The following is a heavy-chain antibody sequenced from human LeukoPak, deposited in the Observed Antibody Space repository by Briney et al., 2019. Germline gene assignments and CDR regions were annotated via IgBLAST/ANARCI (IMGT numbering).Heavy chain of an antibody. V-gene: IGHV4-4*07. CDR3: ARENGYSGYHEKNWFDP. Sequence: ESSETLSLTCTVSGGSISSYYWSWIRQPAGKGLEWIGRIYTSGSTNYNPSLKSRVTMSVDTSKNQFALKLSSVTAADTAVYYCARENGYSGYHEKNWFDPWGQGTLVTVSS. CDR1: GGSISSYY. D-gene: IGHD5-12*01. CDR2: IYTSGST. J-gene: IGHJ5*02.